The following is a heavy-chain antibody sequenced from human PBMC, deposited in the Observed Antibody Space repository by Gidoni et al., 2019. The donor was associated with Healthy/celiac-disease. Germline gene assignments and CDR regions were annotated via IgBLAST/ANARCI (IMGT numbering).Heavy chain of an antibody. J-gene: IGHJ5*02. CDR1: GGSFSGYY. V-gene: IGHV4-34*01. D-gene: IGHD2-21*01. CDR3: ARGRRRIVGKVVMRWFDP. Sequence: QVQLQQWGAGLLKPSETLSLTCAVYGGSFSGYYWSWIRQPPGKGLEWIGEFNHSGSTNYNPSLKSRVTISVDTSKNQFSLKLSSVTAADTAVYYCARGRRRIVGKVVMRWFDPWGQGTLVTVSS. CDR2: FNHSGST.